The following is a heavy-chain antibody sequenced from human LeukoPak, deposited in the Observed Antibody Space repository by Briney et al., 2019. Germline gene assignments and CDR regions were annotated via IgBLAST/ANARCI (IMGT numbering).Heavy chain of an antibody. CDR1: GFTFSIYW. CDR3: AELGITMIGGV. CDR2: IKKDGSEE. Sequence: GGSLRLSCAASGFTFSIYWMSWFRQAPGKGLEWVAHIKKDGSEEYYVDSVTGRFTVSRDNAKNSLYLQMDSLRAEDTAVYYCAELGITMIGGVWGKGTTVTISS. D-gene: IGHD3-10*02. V-gene: IGHV3-7*01. J-gene: IGHJ6*04.